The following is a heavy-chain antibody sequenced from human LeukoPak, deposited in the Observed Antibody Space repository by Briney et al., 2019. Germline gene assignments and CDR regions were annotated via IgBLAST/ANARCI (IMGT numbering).Heavy chain of an antibody. CDR3: ATVRYCRSASCGRDYHYGMDV. CDR1: GFSFSNAW. D-gene: IGHD2-2*01. Sequence: GGSLRLSCAASGFSFSNAWLSWGRQAPRRGLEWVGRIKSKTGGRATYNAAPVEGRFAISRDDSKNTVYLQMNSVKTGDTAVYYCATVRYCRSASCGRDYHYGMDVWGQGTTVTVSS. CDR2: IKSKTGGRAT. J-gene: IGHJ6*02. V-gene: IGHV3-15*05.